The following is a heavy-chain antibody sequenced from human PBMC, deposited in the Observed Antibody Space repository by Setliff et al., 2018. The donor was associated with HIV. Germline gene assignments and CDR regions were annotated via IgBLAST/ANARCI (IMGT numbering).Heavy chain of an antibody. Sequence: GGSLRLSCSASGFLLNRYSLNWVRQVPGRGPEWVASISNSSRYYWVKARYGDSVRGRFTISGDYAKNSVYLQMHSLRVEDTAVYYCAAVPWGHSSLIIDHWGQGTPVTVSS. CDR3: AAVPWGHSSLIIDH. J-gene: IGHJ4*02. CDR2: ISNSSRYY. V-gene: IGHV3-21*01. D-gene: IGHD3-16*01. CDR1: GFLLNRYS.